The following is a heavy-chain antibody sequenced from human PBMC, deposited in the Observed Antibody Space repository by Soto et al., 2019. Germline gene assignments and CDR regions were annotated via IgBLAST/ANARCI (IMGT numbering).Heavy chain of an antibody. CDR3: ARDRYSSSSIYFDY. Sequence: SLRLSCAASGFTFSSYSMNWVRQAPGKGLEWVSYISSSSSTIYYADSVKGRFTISRDNAKNSLYLQMNSLRDEDTAVYYCARDRYSSSSIYFDYWGQGTLVTVSS. CDR1: GFTFSSYS. J-gene: IGHJ4*02. V-gene: IGHV3-48*02. CDR2: ISSSSSTI. D-gene: IGHD6-6*01.